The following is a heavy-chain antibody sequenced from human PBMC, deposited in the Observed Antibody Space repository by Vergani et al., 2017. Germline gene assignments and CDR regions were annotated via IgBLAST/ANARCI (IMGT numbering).Heavy chain of an antibody. J-gene: IGHJ3*02. CDR2: ISSGGDYT. CDR1: GFTLSSYA. D-gene: IGHD3-22*01. Sequence: QVQLVESGGGVVQPGRSLRLSCAASGFTLSSYAMHWVRQAPGKGPEWVSCISSGGDYTYYSDSVKGRFSVSRDNSKNTLYLQINSLRAEDTAVYFCAKIRVVARWAFDIWGRGTMVTVSS. V-gene: IGHV3-NL1*01. CDR3: AKIRVVARWAFDI.